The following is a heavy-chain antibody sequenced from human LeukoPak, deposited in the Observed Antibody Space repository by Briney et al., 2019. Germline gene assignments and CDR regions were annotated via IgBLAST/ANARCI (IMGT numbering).Heavy chain of an antibody. Sequence: GRSLRLSCAASGFLFSSHVVHWVRQAPGKGLEWVALMSPDGTKKYYADSVRGRFTVSRDNSKNTLYLPMNSLRAEDTAVYYCARDLGDYWGQGTLVTVSS. D-gene: IGHD7-27*01. CDR2: MSPDGTKK. CDR3: ARDLGDY. CDR1: GFLFSSHV. V-gene: IGHV3-30-3*01. J-gene: IGHJ4*02.